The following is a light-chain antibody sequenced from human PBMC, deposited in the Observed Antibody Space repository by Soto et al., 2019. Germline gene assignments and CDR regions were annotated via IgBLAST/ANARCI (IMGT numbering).Light chain of an antibody. Sequence: DIQMTQSPSTLSASVGDRVTITCRVSQIIDNWLAWYQQKPGKVPNPLIYKASTLQSGVPSRFRGSGSGTEFTLTISTLQPDDFATYYCQQYKNYRTFGPGTKVDIK. CDR2: KAS. V-gene: IGKV1-5*03. CDR1: QIIDNW. CDR3: QQYKNYRT. J-gene: IGKJ1*01.